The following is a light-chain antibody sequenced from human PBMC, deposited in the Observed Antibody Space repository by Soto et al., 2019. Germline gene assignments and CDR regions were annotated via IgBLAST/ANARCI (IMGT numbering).Light chain of an antibody. CDR3: SSYTSSSTGV. CDR1: NSDIGGYNY. CDR2: EVS. V-gene: IGLV2-14*01. J-gene: IGLJ3*02. Sequence: QSALTQPASVSGSPGQSITISCTGTNSDIGGYNYVSWYQQHPGKAPKLMIYEVSNRPSGVSNRFSGSKSGNTASLTISGLQAEEEADYYCSSYTSSSTGVFGGGTKVTFL.